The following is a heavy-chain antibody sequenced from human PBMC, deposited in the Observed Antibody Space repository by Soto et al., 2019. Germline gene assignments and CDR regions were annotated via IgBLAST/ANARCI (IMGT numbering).Heavy chain of an antibody. D-gene: IGHD3-9*01. CDR2: IYYSGST. CDR3: ARHFSVDHFDY. V-gene: IGHV4-39*01. J-gene: IGHJ4*02. Sequence: PSETQSLTCTVSGDSITGNSYFWAWIRQPPGKGLEWIGSIYYSGSTYHNPSLQSRVTISVDRSNNQFSLKLTSVTAADTAVYYCARHFSVDHFDYWGQGALVTVS. CDR1: GDSITGNSYF.